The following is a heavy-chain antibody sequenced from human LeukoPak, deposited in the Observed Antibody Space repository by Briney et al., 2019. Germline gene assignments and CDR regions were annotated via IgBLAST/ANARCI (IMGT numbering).Heavy chain of an antibody. V-gene: IGHV4-59*08. CDR1: GDSISSYY. CDR2: IYYSGTT. CDR3: ARSRRVDYDDTSARTGFDY. Sequence: SETLSLTCTVSGDSISSYYWSWIRQPPGKGLEWIGFIYYSGTTNYNPSLKSRVTISVDTSKNQLSLKVSSVTAADTAVYYCARSRRVDYDDTSARTGFDYWGQGTLVTVSS. D-gene: IGHD3-22*01. J-gene: IGHJ4*02.